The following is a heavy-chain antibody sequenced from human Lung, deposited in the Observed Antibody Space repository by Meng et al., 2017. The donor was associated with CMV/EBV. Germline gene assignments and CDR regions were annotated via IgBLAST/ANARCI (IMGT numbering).Heavy chain of an antibody. D-gene: IGHD3-10*01. CDR3: ATYGSGRIFDY. CDR2: INPSGGST. CDR1: GYTFTSYH. Sequence: ASVKVSCKASGYTFTSYHMHWVRQAPGQGLEWMGIINPSGGSTSYAQKFQGRVTMTRDTSTSTVYMELSSLRSEDTAVYYCATYGSGRIFDYWGQGTLVTVSS. V-gene: IGHV1-46*01. J-gene: IGHJ4*02.